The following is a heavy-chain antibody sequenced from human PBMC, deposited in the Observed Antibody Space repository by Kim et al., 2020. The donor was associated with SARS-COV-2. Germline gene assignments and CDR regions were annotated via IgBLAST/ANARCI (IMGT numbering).Heavy chain of an antibody. CDR2: IWNDGYKK. Sequence: GGSLRLSCAASGFTVNTYGIHWVRQAPGKGLEWVAVIWNDGYKKDYGDSVKGRFTLSRDTSKNTVYLQINSLRAEDTAVYYCARDGGASLDYWGQGTLVTVSS. D-gene: IGHD3-16*01. CDR3: ARDGGASLDY. V-gene: IGHV3-33*08. CDR1: GFTVNTYG. J-gene: IGHJ4*02.